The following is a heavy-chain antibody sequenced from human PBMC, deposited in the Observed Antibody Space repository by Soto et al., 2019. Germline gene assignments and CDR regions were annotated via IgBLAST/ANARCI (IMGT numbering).Heavy chain of an antibody. Sequence: SETLSLTCAVYGGSFSGYYWSWIRQPPGKGLEWIGEINHSGSTNYNPSLKSRVTISVDTSKNQFSLKLSSVTAADTAVYYCARRNHYDSSGYRGRYAFDIWGQGTMVTVSS. J-gene: IGHJ3*02. CDR2: INHSGST. CDR1: GGSFSGYY. CDR3: ARRNHYDSSGYRGRYAFDI. D-gene: IGHD3-22*01. V-gene: IGHV4-34*01.